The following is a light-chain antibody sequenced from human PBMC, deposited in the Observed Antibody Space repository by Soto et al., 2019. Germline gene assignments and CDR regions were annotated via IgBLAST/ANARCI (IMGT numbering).Light chain of an antibody. J-gene: IGKJ4*01. CDR2: AAS. CDR1: QDISSW. CDR3: QHGNSFPLT. Sequence: DLQITQSPSSVSASVGDRVTITCRASQDISSWLAWFQQKPGKAPKLLIYAASSLQIGVPSRFSGSGSGTDFTLTISSLQPEDYAPYYCQHGNSFPLTFGGGTKVEIK. V-gene: IGKV1-12*01.